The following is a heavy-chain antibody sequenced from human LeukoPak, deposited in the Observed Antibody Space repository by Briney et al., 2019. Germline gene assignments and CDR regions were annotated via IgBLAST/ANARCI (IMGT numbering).Heavy chain of an antibody. CDR1: GYSISSGYY. CDR2: IYHSGRT. Sequence: SETLSLTCTVSGYSISSGYYWGWIRQSPEKGLEWIANIYHSGRTYYNLSLKSRVTISVDTSKNQFSLKLSSVSAADTAVYYCARRTTYFGWLPSESPSCFDYWGQGTLITVSS. D-gene: IGHD3-9*01. V-gene: IGHV4-38-2*02. CDR3: ARRTTYFGWLPSESPSCFDY. J-gene: IGHJ4*02.